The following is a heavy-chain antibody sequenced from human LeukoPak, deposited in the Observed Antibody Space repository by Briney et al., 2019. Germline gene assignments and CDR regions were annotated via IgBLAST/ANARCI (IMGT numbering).Heavy chain of an antibody. D-gene: IGHD4-11*01. J-gene: IGHJ4*02. CDR1: GFTFRSYS. CDR2: ISSSSSTI. V-gene: IGHV3-48*04. Sequence: GGSVRLSCAASGFTFRSYSMHWVRQAPGKGVEGVSCISSSSSTIHYADSVKGRFTISRDNAKNSLYLQINSLRAEDTAVYYCERAPRYSNYADYWGQGTLVTVSS. CDR3: ERAPRYSNYADY.